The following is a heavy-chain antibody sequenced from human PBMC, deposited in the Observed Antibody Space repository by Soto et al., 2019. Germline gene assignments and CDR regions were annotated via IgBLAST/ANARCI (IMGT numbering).Heavy chain of an antibody. D-gene: IGHD3-9*01. J-gene: IGHJ5*02. CDR2: VNPNTGVT. CDR1: GCNFTAFY. CDR3: TTLRLDP. V-gene: IGHV1-2*02. Sequence: ASVKVSCKASGCNFTAFYMNWVRQAPGQGLEWMGWVNPNTGVTKYAQKFQGRVTMTRDTSINTAYMELSGLTSDDTAVYYCTTLRLDPWGQGTLVTVSS.